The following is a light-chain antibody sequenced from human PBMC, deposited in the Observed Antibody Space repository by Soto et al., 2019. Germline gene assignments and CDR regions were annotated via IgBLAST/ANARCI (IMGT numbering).Light chain of an antibody. J-gene: IGKJ1*01. V-gene: IGKV3-15*01. Sequence: ETVMTQSPSTLSVSLGERATLSCRASQSVSSNLAWYQQKPGQAPRLLIYGASTRATGIPARFSGSGSGTEFTLTISGLQSEDFAVYYCQQYSIWRTFGQGTKVDIK. CDR3: QQYSIWRT. CDR2: GAS. CDR1: QSVSSN.